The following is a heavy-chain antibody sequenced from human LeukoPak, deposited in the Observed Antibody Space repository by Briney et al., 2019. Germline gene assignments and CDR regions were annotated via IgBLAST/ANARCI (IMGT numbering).Heavy chain of an antibody. CDR1: GYTFSSYA. V-gene: IGHV3-23*01. CDR3: AKGTTYYYDSSGE. J-gene: IGHJ4*02. D-gene: IGHD3-22*01. Sequence: PGGSLRLSCAASGYTFSSYAMSWVRQAPGKGLEWVSAISGSGGSTYYADSVKGRFTISRDNSKNTLYLQMNSLRAEDTAVYYCAKGTTYYYDSSGEWGQGTLVTVSS. CDR2: ISGSGGST.